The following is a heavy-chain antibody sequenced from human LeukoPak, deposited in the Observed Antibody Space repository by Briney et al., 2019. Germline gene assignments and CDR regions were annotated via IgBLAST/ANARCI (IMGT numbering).Heavy chain of an antibody. CDR3: ARDAHYYDSRPPDY. CDR2: ISSSGSTI. Sequence: GGSLRLSCAASGFTFSDYYMSWIRQAPGKGLEWVSYISSSGSTIYYADSVKGRFTISRDNAKNSLYLQMNSLRAEDTAVYYCARDAHYYDSRPPDYWGQGTLVTVSS. J-gene: IGHJ4*02. D-gene: IGHD3-22*01. V-gene: IGHV3-11*01. CDR1: GFTFSDYY.